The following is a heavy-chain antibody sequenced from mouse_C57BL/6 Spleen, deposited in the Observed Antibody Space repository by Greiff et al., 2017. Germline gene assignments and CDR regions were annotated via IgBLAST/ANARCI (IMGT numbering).Heavy chain of an antibody. CDR3: ARGYYSNYWYFDV. V-gene: IGHV1-18*01. CDR1: GYTFTDYN. Sequence: DVKLQESGPELVKPGASVKIPCKASGYTFTDYNMDWVKQSHGKSLEWIGDINPNNGGTIYNQKFKGKATLTVDKSSSTAYMELRSLTSEDTAVDYCARGYYSNYWYFDVWGTGTTVTVSS. CDR2: INPNNGGT. J-gene: IGHJ1*03. D-gene: IGHD2-5*01.